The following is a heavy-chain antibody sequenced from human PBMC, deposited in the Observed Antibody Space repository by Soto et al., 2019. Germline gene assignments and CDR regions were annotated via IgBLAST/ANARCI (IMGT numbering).Heavy chain of an antibody. CDR3: ARVSMAPHTAIFYYES. J-gene: IGHJ4*02. CDR2: ISAGNGNT. D-gene: IGHD3-3*01. Sequence: VQLVQSGAEVKKPGASVKVSCKASGYTFASYTLHWVRQAPGQRFEWLGWISAGNGNTKSSQKFQDRVTFDRNTSASTVSMELNSLRSEDTAIYYCARVSMAPHTAIFYYESWGQGSLVTVSS. V-gene: IGHV1-3*01. CDR1: GYTFASYT.